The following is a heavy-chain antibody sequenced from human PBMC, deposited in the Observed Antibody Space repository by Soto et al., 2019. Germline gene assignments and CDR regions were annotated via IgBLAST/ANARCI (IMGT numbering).Heavy chain of an antibody. V-gene: IGHV4-31*03. Sequence: PSETLSLTCTVSGGSISSGGYYWSWIRQHPGKGLEWIGYIYYSGSTYYNPSLKSRVTISVDTSKNQFSLKLSSVTAADTAVYYCARDNGGSWFDPWGQGTLLTVSS. J-gene: IGHJ5*02. D-gene: IGHD2-15*01. CDR3: ARDNGGSWFDP. CDR2: IYYSGST. CDR1: GGSISSGGYY.